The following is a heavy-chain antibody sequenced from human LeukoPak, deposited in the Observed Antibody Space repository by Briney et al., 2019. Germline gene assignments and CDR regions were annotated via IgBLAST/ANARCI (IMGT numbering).Heavy chain of an antibody. Sequence: GGSLRLSCAASGFTFSSYGMHWVRQAPGKGQEWVAFIRYDGSNKYHADSVKGRFTISRDNSKNTLYLQMNSLRAEDTAVYYCAKDWVVTPRVYYYYYMDVWGKGTTVTVSS. J-gene: IGHJ6*03. D-gene: IGHD4-23*01. CDR1: GFTFSSYG. V-gene: IGHV3-30*02. CDR2: IRYDGSNK. CDR3: AKDWVVTPRVYYYYYMDV.